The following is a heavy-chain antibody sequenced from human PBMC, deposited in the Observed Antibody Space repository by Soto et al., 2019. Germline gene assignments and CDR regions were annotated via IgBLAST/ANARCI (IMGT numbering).Heavy chain of an antibody. V-gene: IGHV4-31*03. J-gene: IGHJ5*01. CDR2: IYYSGST. Sequence: PSETLSLTCTVSGGSISSGGYYWSWIRKHPGKGMEWIGYIYYSGSTYYNPSLKSRVTISVDTSKNQFSLKLSSVTAADTAVYYCARSSQSTVTTFDSWGQGTLVTVPQ. D-gene: IGHD4-17*01. CDR3: ARSSQSTVTTFDS. CDR1: GGSISSGGYY.